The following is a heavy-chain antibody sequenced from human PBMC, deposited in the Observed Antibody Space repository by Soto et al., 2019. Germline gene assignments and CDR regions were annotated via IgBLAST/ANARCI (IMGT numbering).Heavy chain of an antibody. CDR3: AREIVVVPAAIGSYYYYYGMDV. CDR2: ISYDGSNK. D-gene: IGHD2-2*02. J-gene: IGHJ6*02. CDR1: GFTFSSYA. Sequence: LRLSCAASGFTFSSYAMHWVRQAPGKGLEWVAVISYDGSNKYYADSVKGRFTISRDNSKNTLYLQMNSLRAEDTAVYYCAREIVVVPAAIGSYYYYYGMDVWGQGTTVTVSS. V-gene: IGHV3-30-3*01.